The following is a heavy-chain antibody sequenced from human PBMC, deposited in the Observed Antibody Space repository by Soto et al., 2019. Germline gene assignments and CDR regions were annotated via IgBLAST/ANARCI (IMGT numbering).Heavy chain of an antibody. Sequence: QVHLVQSGAEVKKPGASVNVSCQASGSITNHHMHWVRQAPGQGLELMGIFNPSGLSTTYAQKFQGRVTITRDTSTSTVYMELSSLTSEDTAGYFCAKVTHRGPIAVAGPLGSWGQGTLVIVSS. J-gene: IGHJ4*02. CDR3: AKVTHRGPIAVAGPLGS. V-gene: IGHV1-46*01. CDR2: FNPSGLST. CDR1: GSITNHH. D-gene: IGHD6-19*01.